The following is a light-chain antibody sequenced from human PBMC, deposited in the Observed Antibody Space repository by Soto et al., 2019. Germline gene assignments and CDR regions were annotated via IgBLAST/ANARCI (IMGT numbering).Light chain of an antibody. CDR1: SSDIGTYNL. CDR2: EVN. CDR3: SSYEGSNNLL. V-gene: IGLV2-8*01. Sequence: QSALTQPASVSGSPGQSITISCTGTSSDIGTYNLVSWYQQHPGKVPKLMIYEVNKRPSGVPDRFSGSKSGNTASLTVSGLQAEDEADYYCSSYEGSNNLLFGGGTKLTVL. J-gene: IGLJ2*01.